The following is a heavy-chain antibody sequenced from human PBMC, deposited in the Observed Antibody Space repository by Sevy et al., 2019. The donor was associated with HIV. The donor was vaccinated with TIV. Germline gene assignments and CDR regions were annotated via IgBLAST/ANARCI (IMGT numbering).Heavy chain of an antibody. CDR2: ISYDGSNK. D-gene: IGHD6-13*01. J-gene: IGHJ4*02. V-gene: IGHV3-30-3*01. CDR1: GFTFSSYA. CDR3: ARDLFSSSWYSDY. Sequence: GGSLRLSCAASGFTFSSYAMHWVRQAPGKGLEWVAVISYDGSNKYYADSVKGLFTISRDNSKNTLYLQMNSLRAEDTAVYYCARDLFSSSWYSDYWGQGTLVTVSS.